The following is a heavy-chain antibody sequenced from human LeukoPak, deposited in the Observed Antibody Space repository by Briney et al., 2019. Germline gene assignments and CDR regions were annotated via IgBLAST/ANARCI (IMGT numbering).Heavy chain of an antibody. V-gene: IGHV5-51*01. J-gene: IGHJ4*02. CDR1: GSSFTSYW. Sequence: GASLQISCKGSGSSFTSYWIGWVRQLPGKGLEWMGIIYPGDSDTRYSPSFQGQVTISADKSISIAYLQWSSLKASDTAMYYCARLDSYSGSYGVDYWGQGTLVTVSS. CDR3: ARLDSYSGSYGVDY. D-gene: IGHD1-26*01. CDR2: IYPGDSDT.